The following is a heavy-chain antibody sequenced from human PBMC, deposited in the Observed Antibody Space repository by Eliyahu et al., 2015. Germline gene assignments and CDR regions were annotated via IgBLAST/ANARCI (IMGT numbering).Heavy chain of an antibody. D-gene: IGHD3-10*01. V-gene: IGHV2-70*01. Sequence: QVTLRESGPALVKPTQTLTLTCTFSGFSLTTTGMCVSWIRQPPGKALEWLALIDWEGDKYYSTSLRTRLTISKDTSKSQVVLTMTNMDPVDTATYYCARIVQDYYNSGGPNDHFDYWGQGTLVTVSS. CDR3: ARIVQDYYNSGGPNDHFDY. CDR2: IDWEGDK. CDR1: GFSLTTTGMC. J-gene: IGHJ4*02.